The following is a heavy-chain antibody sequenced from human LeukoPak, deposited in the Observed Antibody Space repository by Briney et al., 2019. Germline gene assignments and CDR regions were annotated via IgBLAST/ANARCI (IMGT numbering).Heavy chain of an antibody. CDR3: ATSLGATGIATTYDY. V-gene: IGHV5-51*01. Sequence: GESLKISCKGSGYSFTTYWIGWVRQMPGKGLEWMGIIYPGNSDTRYSPSLQGQVTISADKSISSAYLQWSSLKASDTAMYYCATSLGATGIATTYDYWGQGTLVTVSS. CDR2: IYPGNSDT. D-gene: IGHD6-13*01. CDR1: GYSFTTYW. J-gene: IGHJ4*02.